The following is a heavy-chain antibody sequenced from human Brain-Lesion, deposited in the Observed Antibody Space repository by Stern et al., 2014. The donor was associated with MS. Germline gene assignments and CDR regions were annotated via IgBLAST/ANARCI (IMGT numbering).Heavy chain of an antibody. CDR3: ARGERWFDS. J-gene: IGHJ5*01. CDR1: GFTFSNYW. V-gene: IGHV3-74*01. CDR2: VNNDGRRT. Sequence: QLVQSGGGLVQPGGSLRLSCAASGFTFSNYWMHWVRQAPGKGPVWVSRVNNDGRRTSYADSVKGRFTMSRDNAKNTLYLQMNSLRVEDTAIYYCARGERWFDSWGQGTLVTVSS.